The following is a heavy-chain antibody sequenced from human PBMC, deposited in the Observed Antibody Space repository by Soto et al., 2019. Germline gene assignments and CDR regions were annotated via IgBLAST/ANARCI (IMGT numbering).Heavy chain of an antibody. J-gene: IGHJ4*02. Sequence: ASVKVSCKASGYTLSNYGIHWVRQAPGQRLEWMGLINAGNGNTKYSQKFQGRVTMTRDTSTSTVYMELSSLRSEDTAVYYCARVYCSGGSCYSVDYWGQGTLVTVSS. CDR3: ARVYCSGGSCYSVDY. CDR1: GYTLSNYG. V-gene: IGHV1-3*01. CDR2: INAGNGNT. D-gene: IGHD2-15*01.